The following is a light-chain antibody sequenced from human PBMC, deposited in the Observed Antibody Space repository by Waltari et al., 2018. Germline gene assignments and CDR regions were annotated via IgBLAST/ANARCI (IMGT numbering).Light chain of an antibody. V-gene: IGKV1-39*01. CDR1: QNIRTH. J-gene: IGKJ4*01. CDR2: AAS. CDR3: QQSYSSPLT. Sequence: DIQMTQSPSSLSASVGDTVTVTCRASQNIRTHLNWYQQKPATAPKLLIYAASTLHRGVPSRFSGSGSGTDFTLTISSLQPEDFATYYCQQSYSSPLTFGGGTKVEIK.